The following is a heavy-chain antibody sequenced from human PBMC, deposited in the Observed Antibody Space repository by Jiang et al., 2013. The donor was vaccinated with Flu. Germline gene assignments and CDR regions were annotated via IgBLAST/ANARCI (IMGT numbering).Heavy chain of an antibody. D-gene: IGHD3-16*01. CDR1: GFTFRNYG. V-gene: IGHV3-30*18. CDR3: VKDDHWGIFDV. J-gene: IGHJ3*01. Sequence: PGRSLRLSCVASGFTFRNYGMHWVRQAPGSGLEWLAVVSSDGNNFYHADSVQGRFTISRDNSKNTVFLQMDTLRADDTALYYCVKDDHWGIFDVWGQGAMVTVSS. CDR2: VSSDGNNF.